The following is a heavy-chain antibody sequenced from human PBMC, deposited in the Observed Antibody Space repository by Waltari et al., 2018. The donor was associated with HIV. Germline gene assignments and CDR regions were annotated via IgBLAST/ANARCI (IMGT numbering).Heavy chain of an antibody. J-gene: IGHJ6*02. CDR1: GYTFLRSS. Sequence: QVPLVQSGAEVKKPGASVILSCKASGYTFLRSSIHWARQAPGQVLEWMGIINPSNSKITYAPKFQGRVTMTRDTSTNTVYMNLSSLRSDDTATYYCARDKQAFKVYNGMDVWGLGTTVTVSS. V-gene: IGHV1-46*01. CDR3: ARDKQAFKVYNGMDV. D-gene: IGHD1-20*01. CDR2: INPSNSKI.